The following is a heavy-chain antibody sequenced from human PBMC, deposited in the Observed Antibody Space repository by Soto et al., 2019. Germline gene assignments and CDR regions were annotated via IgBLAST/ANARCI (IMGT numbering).Heavy chain of an antibody. CDR3: ARTTAVPNTLRSRYFFDY. CDR2: VYYSGTT. J-gene: IGHJ4*02. Sequence: PSETLSLTCSVSGGSVSDKTYYWSWIRQPPGKRLEWIGYVYYSGTTTYNPSLKSRVTISVDLSKNRFSLRLSSVTTADTALYYCARTTAVPNTLRSRYFFDYWGQGTLVTVSS. D-gene: IGHD4-17*01. CDR1: GGSVSDKTYY. V-gene: IGHV4-61*01.